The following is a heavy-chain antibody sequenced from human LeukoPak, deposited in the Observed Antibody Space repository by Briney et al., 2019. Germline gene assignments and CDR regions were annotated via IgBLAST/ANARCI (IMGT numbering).Heavy chain of an antibody. CDR2: IWYDGSNK. CDR1: GFTFSSYG. V-gene: IGHV3-33*01. J-gene: IGHJ4*02. D-gene: IGHD2/OR15-2a*01. Sequence: GGSLRLSCAASGFTFSSYGMHWVRQAPGKGLEWVAVIWYDGSNKYYADSVKGRFTISRDNSKNTLYLQMNSLRAEGTAVYYCARALPGSNPTYYFDYWGQGTLVTVSS. CDR3: ARALPGSNPTYYFDY.